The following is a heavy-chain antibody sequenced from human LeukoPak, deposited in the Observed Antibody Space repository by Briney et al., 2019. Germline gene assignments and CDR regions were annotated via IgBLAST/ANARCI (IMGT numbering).Heavy chain of an antibody. Sequence: SETLSLTCAVYGGSFSGYYWSWIRQPPGKGLEWIGEINHSGSTNYNPSLKSRVTISVDTSKNQFSLKLSSVTAADTAVYYCASRIKGIAAAGTDLRAFDIWGQGTMVTVSS. CDR3: ASRIKGIAAAGTDLRAFDI. CDR2: INHSGST. D-gene: IGHD6-13*01. J-gene: IGHJ3*02. V-gene: IGHV4-34*01. CDR1: GGSFSGYY.